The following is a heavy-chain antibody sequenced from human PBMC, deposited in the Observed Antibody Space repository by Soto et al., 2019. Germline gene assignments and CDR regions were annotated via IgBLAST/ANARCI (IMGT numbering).Heavy chain of an antibody. J-gene: IGHJ5*02. CDR1: GLSLSTSGAG. D-gene: IGHD3-10*01. V-gene: IGHV2-5*02. Sequence: QITLKESGPTLVKPTQTLTLTCTFSGLSLSTSGAGVGWIRQPPGKALEWLALIYWDDDKGYSPSLKSRLTIPKDTAKNQVVRTMTNMDPVDTATYYCAHYFYGSAVAPWGQGTLVTVSS. CDR3: AHYFYGSAVAP. CDR2: IYWDDDK.